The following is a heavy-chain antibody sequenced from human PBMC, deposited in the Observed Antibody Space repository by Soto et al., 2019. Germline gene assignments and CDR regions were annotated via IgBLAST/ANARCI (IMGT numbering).Heavy chain of an antibody. CDR2: IIPIFGTA. D-gene: IGHD3-22*01. Sequence: GASVKVSCKASGGTFSSYAISWVRQAPGQGLEWMGGIIPIFGTANYAQKFQGRVTITADESTSTAYMELSSLRSEDTAVYYCARSSDSSGYYFNPSFDYWGQGTLVTVSS. V-gene: IGHV1-69*13. CDR3: ARSSDSSGYYFNPSFDY. CDR1: GGTFSSYA. J-gene: IGHJ4*02.